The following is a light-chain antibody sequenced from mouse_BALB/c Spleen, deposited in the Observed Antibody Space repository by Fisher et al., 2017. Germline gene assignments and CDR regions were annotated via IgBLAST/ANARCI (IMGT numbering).Light chain of an antibody. CDR2: STS. J-gene: IGKJ4*01. Sequence: IVMTQTTAIMSASPGEKVTMTCSASSSVSYMHWFQQKPGTSPKLWIYSTSNLASGVPARFSGSGSGTSYSLTISSMEAEDAATYYCQQRSSYPPITFGSGTKLEIK. V-gene: IGKV4-57*01. CDR1: SSVSY. CDR3: QQRSSYPPIT.